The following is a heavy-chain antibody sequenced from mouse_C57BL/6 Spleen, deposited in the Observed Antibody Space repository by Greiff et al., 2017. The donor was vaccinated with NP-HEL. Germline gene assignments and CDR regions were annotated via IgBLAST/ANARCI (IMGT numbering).Heavy chain of an antibody. CDR3: ARDKVHYYGSSYWYFDV. CDR2: INYDGSST. Sequence: EVQVVESEGGLVQPGSSMKLSCTASGFTFSDYYMAWVRQVPEKGLEWVANINYDGSSTYYLDSLKSRFIISRDNAKNILYLQMSSLKSEDTATYYCARDKVHYYGSSYWYFDVWGTGTTVTVSS. J-gene: IGHJ1*03. CDR1: GFTFSDYY. D-gene: IGHD1-1*01. V-gene: IGHV5-16*01.